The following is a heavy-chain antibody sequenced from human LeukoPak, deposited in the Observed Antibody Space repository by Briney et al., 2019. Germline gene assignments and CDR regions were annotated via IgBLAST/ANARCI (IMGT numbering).Heavy chain of an antibody. V-gene: IGHV3-30*02. D-gene: IGHD5-12*01. CDR3: AKEPGSTGAYDT. CDR2: IRYDGIGK. J-gene: IGHJ4*02. Sequence: GSLRLSCAASGFTFSDCSMHWVRLAPGKGLEWVAFIRYDGIGKSYADSVKGRFTVSRDNSKNTLFLQMNSLRTEETAVYYCAKEPGSTGAYDTWGQGTLVTVSS. CDR1: GFTFSDCS.